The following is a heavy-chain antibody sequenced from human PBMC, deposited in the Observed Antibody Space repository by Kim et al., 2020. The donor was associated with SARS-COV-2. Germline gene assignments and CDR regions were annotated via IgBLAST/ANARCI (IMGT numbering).Heavy chain of an antibody. V-gene: IGHV3-7*03. CDR3: AGSDYGDYAIYY. J-gene: IGHJ4*02. Sequence: YYVNSVKGRFTISRDNATNTLYLRMNGQRTEDTAVYYCAGSDYGDYAIYYWGQGTLVTVSS. D-gene: IGHD4-17*01.